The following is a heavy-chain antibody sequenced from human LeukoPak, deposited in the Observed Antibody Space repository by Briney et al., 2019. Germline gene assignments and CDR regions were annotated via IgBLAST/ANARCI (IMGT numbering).Heavy chain of an antibody. CDR1: GFTFSSYG. CDR2: ISGSGGST. CDR3: ATGWWLFLIDY. J-gene: IGHJ4*02. Sequence: GGTLRLSCAASGFTFSSYGMSWVRQAPGKGLEWVSAISGSGGSTYYADSVKGRFTISRDNSKNTLYLQMNSLRAEDTAVYYCATGWWLFLIDYWGQGTLVTVSS. V-gene: IGHV3-23*01. D-gene: IGHD2-21*01.